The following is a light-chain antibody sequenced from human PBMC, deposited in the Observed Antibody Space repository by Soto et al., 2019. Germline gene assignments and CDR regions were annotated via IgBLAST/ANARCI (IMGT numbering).Light chain of an antibody. CDR2: AAS. Sequence: IQLMQSPSFLSASVGDRVTITCRASPAISSYFAWYQQRPGEAPKLLICAASTLHSGVPSRFSGSGSGTEVTLTISSLQPEDFATYYCQQFNDYPLPCGGGTKVEIK. J-gene: IGKJ4*01. CDR3: QQFNDYPLP. CDR1: PAISSY. V-gene: IGKV1-9*01.